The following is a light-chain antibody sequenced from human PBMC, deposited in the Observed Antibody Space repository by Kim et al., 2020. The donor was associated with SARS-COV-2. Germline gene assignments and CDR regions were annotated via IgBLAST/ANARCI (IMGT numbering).Light chain of an antibody. CDR3: QAWDSSTSDWV. CDR2: QNT. J-gene: IGLJ3*02. Sequence: SPGQAASISCSGDMLGNKYACWYQQKPGQSPVLVIYQNTKRPSGIPERFASSNSGNTATLTISGTQAMDEADYYCQAWDSSTSDWVFGGGTQLTVL. V-gene: IGLV3-1*01. CDR1: MLGNKY.